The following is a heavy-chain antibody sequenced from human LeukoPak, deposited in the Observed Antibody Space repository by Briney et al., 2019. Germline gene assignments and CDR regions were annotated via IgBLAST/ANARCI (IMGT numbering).Heavy chain of an antibody. J-gene: IGHJ6*02. D-gene: IGHD3-3*01. CDR2: ISADNGNT. CDR3: ARHHPRIYDFWSGSPTYHYGMDV. Sequence: ASVKVSCKASGYTFTGYYMHWVRQAPGQGLEWMGWISADNGNTNYAQKLQGRVTMTTDTSTSTAYMELRSLRSDDTAVYYCARHHPRIYDFWSGSPTYHYGMDVWGQGTTVTVSS. V-gene: IGHV1-18*04. CDR1: GYTFTGYY.